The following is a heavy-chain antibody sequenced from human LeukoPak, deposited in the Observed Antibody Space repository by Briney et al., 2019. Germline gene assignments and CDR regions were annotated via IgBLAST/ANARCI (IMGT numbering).Heavy chain of an antibody. D-gene: IGHD5-18*01. CDR1: GGSISSYY. CDR2: IYYSGST. Sequence: SETLSLTCTVSGGSISSYYWSWIRQPPGKGLEWIGYIYYSGSTNYNPSPKSRVTISVDTSKNQFSLKLSSVTAADTAVYYCARAEGGYSYGHYYYYGMDVWGKGTTVTVSS. J-gene: IGHJ6*04. V-gene: IGHV4-59*01. CDR3: ARAEGGYSYGHYYYYGMDV.